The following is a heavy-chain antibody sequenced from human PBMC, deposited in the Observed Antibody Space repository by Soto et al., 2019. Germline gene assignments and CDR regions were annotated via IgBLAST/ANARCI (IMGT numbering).Heavy chain of an antibody. D-gene: IGHD3-9*01. J-gene: IGHJ3*02. CDR1: GFTFSSYW. CDR3: ARAGRITIFSTGYPWNAFDI. V-gene: IGHV3-7*01. CDR2: IKQDGSEK. Sequence: EVQLVESGGGLVQPGGSLRLSCAASGFTFSSYWMSWVSQAPGKGLEWVANIKQDGSEKYYVDSVKGRFTISRDNAKNSLYLQMNSLSAEDPAVYYCARAGRITIFSTGYPWNAFDIWGQGPLVTVSS.